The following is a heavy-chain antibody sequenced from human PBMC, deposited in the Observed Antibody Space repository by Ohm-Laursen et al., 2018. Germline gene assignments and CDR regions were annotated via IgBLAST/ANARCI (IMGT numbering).Heavy chain of an antibody. CDR3: ARINSFGYSPPY. CDR1: GYTFTDYY. V-gene: IGHV1-2*02. CDR2: INPNGDGT. D-gene: IGHD2-15*01. Sequence: SSVKVSCKASGYTFTDYYMHWVRQAPGQGLEWMGWINPNGDGTNYAQKYQGKATMTRDTSINTDYMELNRLKSDDTAVYYCARINSFGYSPPYWGQGTLVTVSS. J-gene: IGHJ4*02.